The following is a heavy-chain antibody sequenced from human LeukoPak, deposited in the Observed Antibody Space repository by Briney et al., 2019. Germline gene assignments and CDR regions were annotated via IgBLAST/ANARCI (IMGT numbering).Heavy chain of an antibody. CDR3: ARVPWEPPRWYFDL. J-gene: IGHJ2*01. Sequence: SETLSLTCTVSGGSISSYYWSWIRQPAGKGLEWIGRIYTSGSTNYNPSLKSRVTMSVDTSKNQFSLKLSSVTAADTAVYYCARVPWEPPRWYFDLWDRGTLVTVSS. CDR1: GGSISSYY. V-gene: IGHV4-4*07. CDR2: IYTSGST. D-gene: IGHD1-26*01.